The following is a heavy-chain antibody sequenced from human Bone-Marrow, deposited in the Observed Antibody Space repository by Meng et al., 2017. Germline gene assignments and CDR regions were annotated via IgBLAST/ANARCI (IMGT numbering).Heavy chain of an antibody. CDR2: IRSKAYGGTT. CDR1: GFTFGDYA. CDR3: MADASTVAPHYYYGMDI. D-gene: IGHD4-23*01. Sequence: GGSLRLSCTASGFTFGDYAMSWFRQAPGKGLEWVGFIRSKAYGGTTEYAASVKGRFTISRDDSKSIAYLQMNSLKTEDTAVYYCMADASTVAPHYYYGMDIWGQGTTLTVSS. V-gene: IGHV3-49*03. J-gene: IGHJ6*02.